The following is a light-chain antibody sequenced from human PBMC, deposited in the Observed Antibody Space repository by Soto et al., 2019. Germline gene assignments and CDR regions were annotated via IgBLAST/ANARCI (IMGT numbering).Light chain of an antibody. CDR1: QGISSY. J-gene: IGKJ5*01. CDR2: AAS. CDR3: QQLNSAIT. V-gene: IGKV1-9*01. Sequence: DIQMTQSPSTLSGSVGDRVTITCRASQGISSYLAWYQQKPGKAPKLLIYAASTLQSGVPSRFSGSGSGTDFSLTISSLQHEDFATYYCQQLNSAITFGQGTRLEIK.